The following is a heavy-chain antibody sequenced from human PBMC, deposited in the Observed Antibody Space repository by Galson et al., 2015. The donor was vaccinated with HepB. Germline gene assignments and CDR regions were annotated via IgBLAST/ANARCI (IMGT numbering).Heavy chain of an antibody. CDR2: ISGSSSTI. D-gene: IGHD1-20*01. CDR3: ARALYNWTLRGPLDAFDI. CDR1: GFTFSSYT. J-gene: IGHJ3*02. Sequence: SLRLSCAASGFTFSSYTMNWVRQAPGKGLEWGSYISGSSSTIYYADSVKGRFTISRDNAKNSLYLQMNSLRAEDTAVYYCARALYNWTLRGPLDAFDIWGQGTMVTVSS. V-gene: IGHV3-48*04.